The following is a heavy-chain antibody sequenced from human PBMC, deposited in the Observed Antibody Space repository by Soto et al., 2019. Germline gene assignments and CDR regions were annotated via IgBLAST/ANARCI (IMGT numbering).Heavy chain of an antibody. J-gene: IGHJ4*02. V-gene: IGHV4-34*01. CDR1: GGSISGFY. CDR2: INRIGST. Sequence: QVQIQQWGAGLLKPSETLSLTCAVFGGSISGFYWTWIRQPPGKGLEWIGEINRIGSTNYNPSLRSRVTISVDTSKNQFSLNLTSVTAADTAVYYCARLPTGTWGQGTLVTVSS. D-gene: IGHD6-13*01. CDR3: ARLPTGT.